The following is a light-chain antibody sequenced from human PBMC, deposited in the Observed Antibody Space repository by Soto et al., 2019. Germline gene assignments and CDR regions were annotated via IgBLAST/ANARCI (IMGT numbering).Light chain of an antibody. CDR3: SLYTSENAYV. Sequence: QSVLTQPPSVSGSPGQSVTISCTGTSTDFVSYNRVSWYQQPPGTATKLMIYEVSKRPPGVPDRFSGSKSGNTASLTISGLQAADEADYYCSLYTSENAYVFGTGTKVTVL. J-gene: IGLJ1*01. CDR2: EVS. V-gene: IGLV2-18*01. CDR1: STDFVSYNR.